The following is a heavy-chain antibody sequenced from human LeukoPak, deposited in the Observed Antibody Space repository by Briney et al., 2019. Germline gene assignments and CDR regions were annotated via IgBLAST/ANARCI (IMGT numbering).Heavy chain of an antibody. J-gene: IGHJ3*02. CDR1: GCSISSYY. Sequence: SETLSLTCTVSGCSISSYYWSWIRPPAGQGLEWIGSLYTSGSTNYNPSLKSRVTMSVDTSKNQFSLKLSSVTAADTAVYYCARVGNDFWSGYLGGENAFDIWGQGTMVTVSS. CDR3: ARVGNDFWSGYLGGENAFDI. CDR2: LYTSGST. V-gene: IGHV4-4*07. D-gene: IGHD3-3*01.